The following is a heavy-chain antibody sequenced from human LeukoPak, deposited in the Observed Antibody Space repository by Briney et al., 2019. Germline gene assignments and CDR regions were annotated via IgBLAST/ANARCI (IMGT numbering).Heavy chain of an antibody. CDR3: ARAGNYVGGTYRTDVFDY. CDR2: INSVGSST. J-gene: IGHJ4*02. V-gene: IGHV3-74*01. CDR1: GFTFSNYW. Sequence: TGGSLRLSCAASGFTFSNYWMHWVRQAPGKGLVWVSRINSVGSSTSYADSVEGRFTISRDSAKNTLYLQMNSLRAEDTAVYYCARAGNYVGGTYRTDVFDYWGQGTLVTVSS. D-gene: IGHD3-16*02.